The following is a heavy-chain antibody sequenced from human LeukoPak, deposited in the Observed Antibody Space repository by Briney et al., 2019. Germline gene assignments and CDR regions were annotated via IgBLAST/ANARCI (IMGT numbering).Heavy chain of an antibody. CDR2: IYPADSDI. D-gene: IGHD6-13*01. CDR3: ARRGIAAAAPDY. J-gene: IGHJ4*02. CDR1: GYSINNYW. V-gene: IGHV5-51*01. Sequence: GESLKISCKGSGYSINNYWIGWVRQMPGKGLEWMGIIYPADSDIRYSPSFQGQVTISADKSISTAYLQWSSLKASDTAMYYCARRGIAAAAPDYWGQGTLVTVSS.